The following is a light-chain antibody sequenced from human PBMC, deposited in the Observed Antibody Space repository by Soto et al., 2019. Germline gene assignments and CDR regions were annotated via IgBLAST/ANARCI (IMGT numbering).Light chain of an antibody. J-gene: IGKJ4*01. CDR3: QHQLT. V-gene: IGKV3-11*01. CDR2: DAS. Sequence: EIVLTQSPATLSLSPGERATLSCRASQSVSSFLASYQQKSGQAPRLLIYDASNRATGIPARFSGSGSGTDFTLTISSLEPEDCAVYYCQHQLTFGGGTKVEI. CDR1: QSVSSF.